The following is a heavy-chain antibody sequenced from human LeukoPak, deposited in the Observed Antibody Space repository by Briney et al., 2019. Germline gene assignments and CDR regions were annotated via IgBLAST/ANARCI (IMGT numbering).Heavy chain of an antibody. CDR2: ISSGSSAI. V-gene: IGHV3-48*01. J-gene: IGHJ4*02. CDR1: GFTFNTYG. CDR3: ARDEGRVRGVINIAY. Sequence: GGSLRLSCAASGFTFNTYGMNWVRQAPGKGLEWISYISSGSSAIFYADSVKGRFTISRDNAKNSLYLQMNSLRAEDTAVYYCARDEGRVRGVINIAYWGQGNLVTVSS. D-gene: IGHD3-10*01.